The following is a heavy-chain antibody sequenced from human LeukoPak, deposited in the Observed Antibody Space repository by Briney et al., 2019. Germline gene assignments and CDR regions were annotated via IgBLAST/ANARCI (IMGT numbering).Heavy chain of an antibody. D-gene: IGHD1-1*01. V-gene: IGHV3-23*01. J-gene: IGHJ3*02. CDR2: ISGSGGST. Sequence: PGGSLRLSCAVSGFAFSSYAMSWVRQAPGKGLEWVSAISGSGGSTYYADSVKGRFTISRDNSKNTLYLQMNSLRAEDTAVYYCAKGTTGQTRIDAFDIWGQGTMVTVSS. CDR1: GFAFSSYA. CDR3: AKGTTGQTRIDAFDI.